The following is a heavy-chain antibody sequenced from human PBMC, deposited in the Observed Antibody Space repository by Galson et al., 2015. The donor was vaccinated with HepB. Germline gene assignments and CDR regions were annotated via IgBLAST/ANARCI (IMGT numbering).Heavy chain of an antibody. Sequence: SLRLSCAASGFTFSSYAMSWVRQAPGKGLEWVSAISGSGGGTYYADSVKGRFTISRDNSKNTLYLQMNSLRAEDTAVYYCAKDIEVVVISGFDYWGQGTLVTVSS. CDR3: AKDIEVVVISGFDY. CDR2: ISGSGGGT. D-gene: IGHD3-22*01. V-gene: IGHV3-23*01. J-gene: IGHJ4*02. CDR1: GFTFSSYA.